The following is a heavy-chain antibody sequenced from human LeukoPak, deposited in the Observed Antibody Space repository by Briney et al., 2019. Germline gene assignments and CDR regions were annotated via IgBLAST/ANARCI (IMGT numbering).Heavy chain of an antibody. CDR3: VRDEGIPINYRFDY. D-gene: IGHD4-11*01. CDR2: IKPDGSGT. V-gene: IGHV3-7*01. J-gene: IGHJ4*02. CDR1: GFAFSNYF. Sequence: GGSLRLSCAASGFAFSNYFMSWVRQAPGKGLQWVGNIKPDGSGTYYINSVKGRFTISGDNARNLVFLQMNNLRAEDTAVYYCVRDEGIPINYRFDYWGQGTLVAVSS.